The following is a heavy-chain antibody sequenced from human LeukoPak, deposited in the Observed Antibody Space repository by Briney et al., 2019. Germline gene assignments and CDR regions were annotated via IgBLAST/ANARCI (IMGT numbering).Heavy chain of an antibody. J-gene: IGHJ5*02. Sequence: GASVKVSCKASGYTFTGYYMHWVRQAPGQGLEWMGWINPNSGGTNYAQKFQGRVTMTRDTSISTAYTELSRLRSDDTAVYYCAGGSPCTGGVCYTDNWFDPWGQGTLVTVSS. V-gene: IGHV1-2*02. CDR3: AGGSPCTGGVCYTDNWFDP. D-gene: IGHD2-8*02. CDR1: GYTFTGYY. CDR2: INPNSGGT.